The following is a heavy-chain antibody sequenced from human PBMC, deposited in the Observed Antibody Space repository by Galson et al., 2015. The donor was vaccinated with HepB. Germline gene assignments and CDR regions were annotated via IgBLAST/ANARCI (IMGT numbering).Heavy chain of an antibody. Sequence: SLRLSCAASGFTFSSYAMHWVRQAPGEGLEWVAVISYDGSKKYYADSVKGRFTISRDNSKNTLYLQMNSLRPEDTAVYYCATRVVTAHLPDYWGQGTLVIVSS. J-gene: IGHJ4*02. CDR1: GFTFSSYA. D-gene: IGHD2-21*02. V-gene: IGHV3-30-3*01. CDR2: ISYDGSKK. CDR3: ATRVVTAHLPDY.